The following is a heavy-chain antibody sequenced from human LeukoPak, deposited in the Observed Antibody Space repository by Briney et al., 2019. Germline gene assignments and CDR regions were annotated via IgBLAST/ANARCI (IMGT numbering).Heavy chain of an antibody. J-gene: IGHJ4*02. CDR2: IYYSGST. CDR1: GGSISSSSHY. D-gene: IGHD3-3*01. V-gene: IGHV4-39*01. Sequence: SQTLSLTCTVSGGSISSSSHYWGWIRQPPGKGLEWIGSIYYSGSTYYNPSLKSRVTISVDTSKNQFSLKLSSVAAADTAVYYCARHGTDVGVRFLEMGYFDYWGQGTLVTVSS. CDR3: ARHGTDVGVRFLEMGYFDY.